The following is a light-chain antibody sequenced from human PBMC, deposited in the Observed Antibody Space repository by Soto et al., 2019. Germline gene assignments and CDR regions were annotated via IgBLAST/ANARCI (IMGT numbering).Light chain of an antibody. V-gene: IGLV2-14*01. CDR3: SSYTSSSTLGV. CDR2: DVS. Sequence: QSALTQPASVSGSPGQSITISCTGTSSDVGGYNYASWYQQHPGKAPKLMIYDVSNRPSGVSNRFSGSKSGNTASLTISGLQADDEADYYCSSYTSSSTLGVFGTGTKLTVL. J-gene: IGLJ1*01. CDR1: SSDVGGYNY.